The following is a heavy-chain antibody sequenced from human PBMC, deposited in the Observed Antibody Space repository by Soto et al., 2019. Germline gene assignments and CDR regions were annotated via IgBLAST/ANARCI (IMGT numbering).Heavy chain of an antibody. V-gene: IGHV5-51*01. CDR3: AIHGCLPRSSNLSIEHGMDV. J-gene: IGHJ6*02. CDR2: IYPGDSDT. Sequence: PGESLKISCKGSGYSFSNYWIGWVRQMPGKGLEWMRIIYPGDSDTRYSQSFQVQVTISADKPISTAYLQCSSLKASDTAMYYCAIHGCLPRSSNLSIEHGMDVWGRGTTVTGAS. D-gene: IGHD6-13*01. CDR1: GYSFSNYW.